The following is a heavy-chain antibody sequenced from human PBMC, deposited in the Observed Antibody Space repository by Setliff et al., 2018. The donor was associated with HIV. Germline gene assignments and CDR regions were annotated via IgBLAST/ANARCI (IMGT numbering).Heavy chain of an antibody. D-gene: IGHD2-2*01. CDR3: VRSGYCSSASCLFKGWFDP. V-gene: IGHV4-59*01. J-gene: IGHJ5*02. CDR1: RGSISSYY. CDR2: IYYSGST. Sequence: PSETLSLTCTVSRGSISSYYWSWIRQPPGKGLEWIGYIYYSGSTNYNPSLKSRVTISVDTSKNQFSLKLSSVTAADTAMYYCVRSGYCSSASCLFKGWFDPWGQGTLVTVSS.